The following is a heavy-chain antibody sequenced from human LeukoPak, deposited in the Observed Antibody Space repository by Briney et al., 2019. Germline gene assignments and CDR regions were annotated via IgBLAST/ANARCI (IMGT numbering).Heavy chain of an antibody. CDR1: GYTFTGYY. D-gene: IGHD3-3*01. CDR2: INPNSGGT. J-gene: IGHJ4*02. Sequence: ASVKVSCKASGYTFTGYYMHWVRQAPGQGLEWMGWINPNSGGTNYAQKFQGRVTMSMDTSSSTSYIELSRLRSDDTAVYYCAKDSVPDFWSSSEGWYFDYWGQGTLVTVSS. V-gene: IGHV1-2*02. CDR3: AKDSVPDFWSSSEGWYFDY.